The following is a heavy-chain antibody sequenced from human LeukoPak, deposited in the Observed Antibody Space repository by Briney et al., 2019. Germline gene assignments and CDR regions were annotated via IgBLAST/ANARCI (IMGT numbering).Heavy chain of an antibody. D-gene: IGHD3-22*01. CDR3: ARTPLEYYYDSSGPNGDY. J-gene: IGHJ4*02. V-gene: IGHV1-69*13. CDR2: IIPILGTA. Sequence: SVKVSCMASGGTFSSYAISWVRQAPGQGLEWMGGIIPILGTANYAQKFQGRVTITADESTSTAYMELSSLRSEDTAVYYCARTPLEYYYDSSGPNGDYWGQGTLVTVSS. CDR1: GGTFSSYA.